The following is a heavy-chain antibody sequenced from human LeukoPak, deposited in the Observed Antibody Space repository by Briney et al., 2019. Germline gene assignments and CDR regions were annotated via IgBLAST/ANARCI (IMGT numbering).Heavy chain of an antibody. CDR2: ISGSGGTT. V-gene: IGHV3-23*01. CDR3: AKVSGGGLYYDGMDV. CDR1: GFTFNNYA. Sequence: GGSLRLSCAASGFTFNNYAMNWVRQAPGKGLEWVSVISGSGGTTYYADSVKGRFTISRDSSKNTLYLQMNSLRAEDTAVYYCAKVSGGGLYYDGMDVWGQGTTVTVSS. J-gene: IGHJ6*02. D-gene: IGHD1-14*01.